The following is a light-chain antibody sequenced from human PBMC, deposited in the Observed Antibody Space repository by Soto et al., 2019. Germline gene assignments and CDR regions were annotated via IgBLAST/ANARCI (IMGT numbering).Light chain of an antibody. CDR1: KLGDKY. CDR3: QAWDSSTAI. CDR2: QDS. Sequence: SYELTQPPSVSVSPGQTASITCSGDKLGDKYACWYHQRPGQSPVLVIYQDSKRPSGIPERFSGSNSGNTATLTISGTQAMAEADYYCQAWDSSTAIFGTGTNVTVL. J-gene: IGLJ1*01. V-gene: IGLV3-1*01.